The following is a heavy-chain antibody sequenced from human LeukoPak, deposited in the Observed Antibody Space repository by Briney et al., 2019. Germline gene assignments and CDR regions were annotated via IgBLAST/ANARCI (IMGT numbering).Heavy chain of an antibody. CDR2: IYYSGST. D-gene: IGHD3-3*01. CDR3: ARDLFTKGVDY. V-gene: IGHV4-59*01. J-gene: IGHJ4*02. CDR1: GGSISSYY. Sequence: SETLSLTCTVSGGSISSYYWSWTRQPPGKGLEWIGYIYYSGSTNYNPSLKSRVTISVDTSKNQFSLKLSSVTAADTAVYYCARDLFTKGVDYWGQGTLVTVSS.